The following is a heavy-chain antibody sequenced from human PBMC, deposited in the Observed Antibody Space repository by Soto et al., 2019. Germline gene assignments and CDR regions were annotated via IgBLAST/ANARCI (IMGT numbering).Heavy chain of an antibody. J-gene: IGHJ4*02. Sequence: QVQLQESGPGLVKPSETLSLTCTVSGDSMTGYFWSWIRQPAGKALEWIGHVYNSGNTDYNPSLASRITMAVDTSKRQFSLKVKSVTAADTAVYYCARTHWVSGTEYWGQGILVTVSS. V-gene: IGHV4-4*07. CDR3: ARTHWVSGTEY. CDR2: VYNSGNT. CDR1: GDSMTGYF. D-gene: IGHD6-19*01.